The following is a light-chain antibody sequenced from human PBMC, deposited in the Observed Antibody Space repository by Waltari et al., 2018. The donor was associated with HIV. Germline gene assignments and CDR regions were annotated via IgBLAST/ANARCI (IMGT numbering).Light chain of an antibody. J-gene: IGLJ3*02. CDR2: NTL. CDR3: LLYVGDYWV. CDR1: SGSVSTTSY. Sequence: QTVVTQEPSYSVSPGGTITLPCGFTSGSVSTTSYPAWYKQDPGQAPRTLIYNTLVRSPGVPGRFSGSILGNTAVLTITGAQADDESVYYCLLYVGDYWVFGGGTKVTVL. V-gene: IGLV8-61*01.